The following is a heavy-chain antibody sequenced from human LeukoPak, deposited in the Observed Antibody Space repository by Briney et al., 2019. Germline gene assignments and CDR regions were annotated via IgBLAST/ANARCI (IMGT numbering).Heavy chain of an antibody. J-gene: IGHJ4*02. CDR2: ISYDGSNK. CDR1: GXTFSSYA. CDR3: AKSDTYRFDY. V-gene: IGHV3-30-3*01. D-gene: IGHD2-21*02. Sequence: QPGRSLRLSCAASGXTFSSYAMHWVRQAPGKGLEWVAVISYDGSNKYYADSVKGRFTISRDNAKNSLYLQMNSLRDEDTAVYYCAKSDTYRFDYWGQGTLVTVSS.